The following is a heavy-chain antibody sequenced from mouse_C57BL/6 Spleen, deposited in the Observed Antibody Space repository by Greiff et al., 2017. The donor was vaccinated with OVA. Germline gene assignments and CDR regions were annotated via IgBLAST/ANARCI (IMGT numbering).Heavy chain of an antibody. J-gene: IGHJ2*01. D-gene: IGHD2-14*01. CDR2: IDPSDSET. V-gene: IGHV1-52*01. CDR3: ARVLGGYFDY. CDR1: GYTFTSYW. Sequence: QVQLQQPGAELVRPGSSVKLSCKASGYTFTSYWMHWVKQRPIQGLEWIGNIDPSDSETHYNQKFKDKATLTVDKSSSTAYMQRSSLTYEDSADYYCARVLGGYFDYWGQGTTLTVAS.